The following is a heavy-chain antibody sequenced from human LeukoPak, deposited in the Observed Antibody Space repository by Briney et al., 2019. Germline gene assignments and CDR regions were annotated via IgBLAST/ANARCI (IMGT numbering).Heavy chain of an antibody. CDR1: GGSISNTDYY. D-gene: IGHD2-21*02. Sequence: SETLSLTCTVSGGSISNTDYYWGWIRQPPGKGLEWIGIIYYSGRTFYNPSLKSRVTVSVDTSKNQFFLKLTSVTAADTAVYYCARDDGRGVVTPYWGPGTLVTVSS. CDR3: ARDDGRGVVTPY. J-gene: IGHJ4*02. V-gene: IGHV4-39*07. CDR2: IYYSGRT.